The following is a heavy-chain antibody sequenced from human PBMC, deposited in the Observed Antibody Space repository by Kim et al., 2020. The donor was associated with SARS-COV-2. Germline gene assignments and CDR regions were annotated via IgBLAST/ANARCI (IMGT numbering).Heavy chain of an antibody. CDR1: GYTFTSYG. Sequence: ASVKVSCKASGYTFTSYGISWVRQAPGQGLEWMGWISAYNGNTNYAQKLQGRVTMTTDTSTSTAYMELRSLRSDDTAVYYCARASRYCSSTSCYGGNGGWFDPWGQGTLVTVSS. D-gene: IGHD2-2*01. V-gene: IGHV1-18*04. CDR3: ARASRYCSSTSCYGGNGGWFDP. CDR2: ISAYNGNT. J-gene: IGHJ5*02.